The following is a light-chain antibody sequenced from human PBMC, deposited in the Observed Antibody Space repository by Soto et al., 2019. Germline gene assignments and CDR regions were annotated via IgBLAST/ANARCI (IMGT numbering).Light chain of an antibody. V-gene: IGLV2-23*02. J-gene: IGLJ1*01. CDR1: SSDVGSYNL. CDR2: EVS. CDR3: CSYAGSSTF. Sequence: QSVLTQPASLSGSPGQSITLSCTGTSSDVGSYNLVSWYQQHSGRAPKLMIYEVSKRPSGVSNRFSGSKSGNTASLTISGLQAEDEADYYCCSYAGSSTFFGTGTRSPS.